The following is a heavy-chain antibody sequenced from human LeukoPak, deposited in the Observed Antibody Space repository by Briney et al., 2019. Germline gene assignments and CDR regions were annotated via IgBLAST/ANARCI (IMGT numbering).Heavy chain of an antibody. CDR2: IIPIFGTA. CDR3: ARERGLGYCSGGSCSKGYYMDV. J-gene: IGHJ6*03. CDR1: GGTFSSYA. Sequence: SVKVSCKASGGTFSSYAISWVRQAPGQGLEWMGGIIPIFGTANYAQKFQGRVTITADESTSTAYMELSSLRSEDTAVYYCARERGLGYCSGGSCSKGYYMDVWGKGTTVTVSS. V-gene: IGHV1-69*01. D-gene: IGHD2-15*01.